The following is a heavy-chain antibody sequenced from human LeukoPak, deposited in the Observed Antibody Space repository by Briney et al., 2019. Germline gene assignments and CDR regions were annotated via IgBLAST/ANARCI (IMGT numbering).Heavy chain of an antibody. Sequence: GGSLRLSCAASGFTFSSYAMSWVRQAPGKGLEWVSAISGSGGSTYYADSVKGRFTISRDNCKNTLYLQMNSLRAEDTAVYYCAKGTTMVRGVFDYWGQGTLVTVSS. V-gene: IGHV3-23*01. D-gene: IGHD3-10*01. CDR1: GFTFSSYA. CDR2: ISGSGGST. J-gene: IGHJ4*02. CDR3: AKGTTMVRGVFDY.